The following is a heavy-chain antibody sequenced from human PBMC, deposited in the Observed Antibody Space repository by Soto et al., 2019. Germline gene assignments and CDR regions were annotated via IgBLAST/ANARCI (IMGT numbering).Heavy chain of an antibody. J-gene: IGHJ6*02. Sequence: LRLSCAASGFTFSSYATHWVRQAPGKGLEWVALISYDGYSKWYADAVKGRFTISRDNSNNTLFLEMNSLRADDTAVYFCAAIREVDVWGQGTTVTVSS. CDR2: ISYDGYSK. CDR1: GFTFSSYA. V-gene: IGHV3-30*03. D-gene: IGHD1-26*01. CDR3: AAIREVDV.